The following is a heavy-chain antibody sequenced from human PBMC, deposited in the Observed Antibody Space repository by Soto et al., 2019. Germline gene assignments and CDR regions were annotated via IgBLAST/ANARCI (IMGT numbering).Heavy chain of an antibody. CDR3: ATIGPYSPRWDF. Sequence: EASVKVSCKASGFTFTSSAVQLVRQARGQRLEXIGWXVXGXGXTXYXXXXQERVTITRDMSTSTAYMELSSLRAEDTAIYYCATIGPYSPRWDFWGQGTVVTVSS. D-gene: IGHD2-15*01. V-gene: IGHV1-58*01. J-gene: IGHJ3*01. CDR2: XVXGXGXT. CDR1: GFTFTSSA.